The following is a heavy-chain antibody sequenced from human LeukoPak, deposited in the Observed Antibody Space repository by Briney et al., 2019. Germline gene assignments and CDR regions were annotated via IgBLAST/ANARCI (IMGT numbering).Heavy chain of an antibody. CDR2: IYYSGST. CDR3: ARRGSRGCSSTSCYTGSVDY. V-gene: IGHV4-39*07. D-gene: IGHD2-2*02. J-gene: IGHJ4*02. Sequence: SETLSLTCTVSGGSISSSSYYWGWIRQPPGKGLEWIGSIYYSGSTYYNPSLKSRVTISVDTSKNKFSLKLSSVTAADTAVSYCARRGSRGCSSTSCYTGSVDYWGQGTLVTVSS. CDR1: GGSISSSSYY.